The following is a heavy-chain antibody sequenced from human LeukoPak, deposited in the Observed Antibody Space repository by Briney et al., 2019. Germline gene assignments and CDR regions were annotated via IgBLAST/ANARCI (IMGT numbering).Heavy chain of an antibody. V-gene: IGHV1-69*05. D-gene: IGHD3-16*02. CDR3: ARADDYVWGSYRLMSHYYYYMDV. J-gene: IGHJ6*03. Sequence: GASVKVSCKASGYTFTNYGISWVRQAPGQGLEWMGGIIPIFGTANYAQKFQGRVTITTDESTSTAYMELSSLRSEDTAVYYCARADDYVWGSYRLMSHYYYYMDVWGKGTTVTVSS. CDR1: GYTFTNYG. CDR2: IIPIFGTA.